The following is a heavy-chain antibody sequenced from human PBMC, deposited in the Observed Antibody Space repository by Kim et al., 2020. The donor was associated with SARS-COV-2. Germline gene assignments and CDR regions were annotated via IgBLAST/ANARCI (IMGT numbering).Heavy chain of an antibody. Sequence: RRTNYADLVKARLNISREKSKRTLYLQMDSLRAEDKAVYYCAKEEYFALWGQGTLVTVSS. V-gene: IGHV3-23*01. CDR3: AKEEYFAL. D-gene: IGHD3-9*01. J-gene: IGHJ4*02. CDR2: RRT.